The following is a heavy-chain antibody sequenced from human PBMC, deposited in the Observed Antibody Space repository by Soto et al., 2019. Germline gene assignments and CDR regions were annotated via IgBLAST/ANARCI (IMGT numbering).Heavy chain of an antibody. J-gene: IGHJ5*02. CDR2: TYYRSKWYN. D-gene: IGHD1-1*01. CDR3: ERKYIATGGWFAT. CDR1: GDSVSSNSAT. Sequence: SQTLSLTCAISGDSVSSNSATWNWIRQSPSRGLEWLGRTYYRSKWYNDYAVSVKSRITIKPDTSKNQFSLQLSSMTPEDKAVYYCERKYIATGGWFATWGQGTLVTVSS. V-gene: IGHV6-1*01.